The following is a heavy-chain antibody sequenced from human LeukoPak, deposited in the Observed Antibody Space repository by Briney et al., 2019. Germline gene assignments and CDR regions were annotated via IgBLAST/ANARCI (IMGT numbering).Heavy chain of an antibody. CDR3: ARVRWGLRVFDY. Sequence: SETLSLTCAVYGGSFSGYYWSWIRQPPGKGLEWIGEINHSGSTNYNPSLKSRVTISVDTSKNQLSLKLSSVTAADTAVYYCARVRWGLRVFDYWGQGTLVTVSS. J-gene: IGHJ4*02. D-gene: IGHD4-17*01. CDR2: INHSGST. CDR1: GGSFSGYY. V-gene: IGHV4-34*09.